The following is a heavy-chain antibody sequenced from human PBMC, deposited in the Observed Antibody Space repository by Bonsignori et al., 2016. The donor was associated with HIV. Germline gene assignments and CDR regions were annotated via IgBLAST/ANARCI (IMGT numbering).Heavy chain of an antibody. CDR2: ISSSSSYI. CDR3: ARDATVVTQGGDGFDY. Sequence: WIRQPPGKGLEWVSSISSSSSYIYCADSVKGRFTISRDNAKNSLYLQMNSLRAEDTAVYYCARDATVVTQGGDGFDYWGQGTLVTVSS. J-gene: IGHJ4*02. V-gene: IGHV3-21*01. D-gene: IGHD4-23*01.